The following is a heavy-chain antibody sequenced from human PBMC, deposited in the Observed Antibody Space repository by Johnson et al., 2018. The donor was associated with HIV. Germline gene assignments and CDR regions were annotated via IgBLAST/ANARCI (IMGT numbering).Heavy chain of an antibody. CDR3: ARGSGLADAFDI. D-gene: IGHD5/OR15-5a*01. CDR1: GFTFNSQW. V-gene: IGHV3-7*01. Sequence: VQLVESGGGLVQPGGSLRLSCAASGFTFNSQWMTWVRQAPGKGLEWVANIKQDGSDRYYVNSVKGRFTISRDDTKNSLYLQMNSLRAEDTAVYYCARGSGLADAFDIWGQGTMVTVSS. J-gene: IGHJ3*02. CDR2: IKQDGSDR.